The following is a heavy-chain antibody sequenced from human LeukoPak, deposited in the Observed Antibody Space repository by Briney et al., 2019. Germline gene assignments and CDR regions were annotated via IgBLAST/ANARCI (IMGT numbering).Heavy chain of an antibody. J-gene: IGHJ4*02. D-gene: IGHD3-22*01. CDR1: GFTFSDYY. CDR3: ARALYDSSGYYFDY. CDR2: ISSSGSTI. V-gene: IGHV3-11*04. Sequence: GGSLRLSCAASGFTFSDYYMSWIRQAPGKGLEWVSYISSSGSTIYYADSVRGRFTISSDNPKNSLYLQMNSLRAEDTAVYYCARALYDSSGYYFDYWGQGTLVTVSS.